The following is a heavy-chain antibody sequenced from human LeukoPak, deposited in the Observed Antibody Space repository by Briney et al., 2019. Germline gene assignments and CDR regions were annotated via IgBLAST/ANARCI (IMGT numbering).Heavy chain of an antibody. CDR1: GFIFSSYG. V-gene: IGHV3-30*02. D-gene: IGHD3-3*01. CDR2: IRFDGSDK. J-gene: IGHJ5*02. CDR3: AKDREWLSNWLDP. Sequence: GGSLRLSCAGSGFIFSSYGMHWVRQAPGKGLEWVAFIRFDGSDKYYADSVKGRFTISRDNSKKTLHLQMNSLRAEDTAVYYCAKDREWLSNWLDPWGQGTLVTVSS.